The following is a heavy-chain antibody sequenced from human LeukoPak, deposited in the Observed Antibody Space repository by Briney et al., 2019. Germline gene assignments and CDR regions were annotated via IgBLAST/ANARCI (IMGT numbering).Heavy chain of an antibody. V-gene: IGHV4-39*01. CDR1: GGSISSSSYY. CDR2: IYYSGST. J-gene: IGHJ4*02. CDR3: ANSYNFDY. Sequence: KPSETLPLTCTVSGGSISSSSYYWGWIRQPPGKGLEWIGSIYYSGSTYYNPSLKSRVTISVDTSKNQFSLKLSSVTAADTAVYYCANSYNFDYWGQGTLVTVSS. D-gene: IGHD5-24*01.